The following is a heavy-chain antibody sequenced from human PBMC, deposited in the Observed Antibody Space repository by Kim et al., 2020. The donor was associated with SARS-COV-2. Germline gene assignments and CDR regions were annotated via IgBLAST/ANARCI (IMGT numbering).Heavy chain of an antibody. J-gene: IGHJ4*02. CDR1: GYTFTGYY. Sequence: ASVKVSCKASGYTFTGYYIHWVRQAPGQGLEWMGWINPNSGDTNYAQKIQARVAMTRDTSISTAYMELSRLRSDYTAVYYCARQLDGSGYTGGYWGQGTL. CDR2: INPNSGDT. V-gene: IGHV1-2*02. D-gene: IGHD5-12*01. CDR3: ARQLDGSGYTGGY.